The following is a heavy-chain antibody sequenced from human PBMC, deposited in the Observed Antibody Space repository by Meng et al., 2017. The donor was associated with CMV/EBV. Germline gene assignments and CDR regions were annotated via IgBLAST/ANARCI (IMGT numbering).Heavy chain of an antibody. CDR2: IYTSGST. Sequence: QVEGPGLVKPSAASSLPCSVSCGFIGSYFCSWIRQPAGRGLEWIGRIYTSGSTNYNPSLKSRVTMSVDTSKNQFSLKLSSVTAADTAVYYCARDLMNCSSTSCANWFDPWGQGTLVTVSS. V-gene: IGHV4-4*07. J-gene: IGHJ5*02. D-gene: IGHD2-2*01. CDR3: ARDLMNCSSTSCANWFDP. CDR1: CGFIGSYF.